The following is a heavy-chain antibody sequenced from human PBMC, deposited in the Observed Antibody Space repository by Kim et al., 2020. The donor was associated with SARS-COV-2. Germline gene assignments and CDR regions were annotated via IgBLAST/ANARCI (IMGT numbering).Heavy chain of an antibody. J-gene: IGHJ3*02. Sequence: ADSVKGRIHIPRDNDKNSLDLQMNSLRAEDTAVYYCARDRIAAAGMVDIWGQGTMVTVSS. D-gene: IGHD6-13*01. CDR3: ARDRIAAAGMVDI. V-gene: IGHV3-21*01.